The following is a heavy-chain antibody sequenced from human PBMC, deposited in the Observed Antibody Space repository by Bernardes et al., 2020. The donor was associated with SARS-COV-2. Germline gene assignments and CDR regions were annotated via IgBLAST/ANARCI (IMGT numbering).Heavy chain of an antibody. CDR3: AHSYSNRDRGYNYDYSFPFDY. V-gene: IGHV2-5*02. CDR1: VFSLSHSGVG. Sequence: SGPTLLKSTQTLTLSCTFSVFSLSHSGVGVAWIRQPPGKALEWLALIYWDDDKRYSPSLKSRLTITKDTSKYQVVLTMTNMDPVDTATYYCAHSYSNRDRGYNYDYSFPFDYWGQGTLVTVSS. CDR2: IYWDDDK. J-gene: IGHJ4*02. D-gene: IGHD5-18*01.